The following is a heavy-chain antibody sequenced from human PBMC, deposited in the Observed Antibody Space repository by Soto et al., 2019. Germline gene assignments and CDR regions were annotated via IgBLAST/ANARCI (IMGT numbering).Heavy chain of an antibody. CDR2: ISYDGSNK. D-gene: IGHD6-13*01. V-gene: IGHV3-30*18. CDR1: GFTFSSYG. CDR3: ANRVGSWPFDY. J-gene: IGHJ4*02. Sequence: PGGSLRLSCAASGFTFSSYGMHWVRQAPGKGLEWVAVISYDGSNKYYADSVKGRFTISRDNSKNTLYLQMNSLRAEDTAVYYCANRVGSWPFDYWGQGTLVTVS.